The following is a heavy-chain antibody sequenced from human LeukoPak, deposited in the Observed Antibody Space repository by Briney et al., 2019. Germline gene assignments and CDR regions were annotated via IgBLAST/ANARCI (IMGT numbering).Heavy chain of an antibody. CDR3: AKLLGKFRFGELIHRLPNAFDF. CDR2: ISYDGSNK. D-gene: IGHD3-10*01. V-gene: IGHV3-30*18. J-gene: IGHJ4*02. Sequence: GGSLRLSCAASGFTFSSYGIHWVRQAPGKGLEWVAVISYDGSNKNYADSVKGRFTISRDNSKNTLYLQMNSLRAEDTAVYYCAKLLGKFRFGELIHRLPNAFDFWGQGTLVTVSS. CDR1: GFTFSSYG.